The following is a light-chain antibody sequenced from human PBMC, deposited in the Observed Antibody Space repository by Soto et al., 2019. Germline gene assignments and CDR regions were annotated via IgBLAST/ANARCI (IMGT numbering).Light chain of an antibody. V-gene: IGKV1-12*01. CDR2: GAS. CDR3: QQANSFPLT. Sequence: DIPMTQSPSSVSASVGDRVTITCRASQSISSWLAWYQQKPGKPPKLLIYGASSLQSGVPSRFSGSGSGTDFTLTINSLQPEDFATYYCQQANSFPLTFGGGTKVEIK. CDR1: QSISSW. J-gene: IGKJ4*01.